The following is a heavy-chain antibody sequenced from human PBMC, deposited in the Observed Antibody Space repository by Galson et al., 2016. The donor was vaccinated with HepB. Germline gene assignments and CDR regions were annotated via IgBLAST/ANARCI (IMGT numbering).Heavy chain of an antibody. Sequence: SETLSLTCTVFGPSLNSTPHYWTWVRQPPGKGLDWIGSIYYSGGAHYSPSLKSRILISVDTSQTHFSLKLTSVTAADTAVYYCASNWELPFDFWGQGLLVTVSS. V-gene: IGHV4-39*07. J-gene: IGHJ4*02. CDR2: IYYSGGA. D-gene: IGHD3-10*01. CDR1: GPSLNSTPHY. CDR3: ASNWELPFDF.